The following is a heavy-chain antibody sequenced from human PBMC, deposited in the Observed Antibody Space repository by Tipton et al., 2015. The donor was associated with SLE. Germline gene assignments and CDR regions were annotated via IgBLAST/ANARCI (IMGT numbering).Heavy chain of an antibody. D-gene: IGHD3-10*01. J-gene: IGHJ4*02. CDR2: IYYSGDT. CDR1: GGSISTSNSYY. V-gene: IGHV4-39*01. Sequence: GLVKPSETLSLTCSVFGGSISTSNSYYWGWIRQPPGMGLEWIGSIYYSGDTYFNPSLKSRVTMSVDTSKNQFSLKVKSVTAADTAVYYCARQLGIDFMVEWWGRGTQVTVSS. CDR3: ARQLGIDFMVEW.